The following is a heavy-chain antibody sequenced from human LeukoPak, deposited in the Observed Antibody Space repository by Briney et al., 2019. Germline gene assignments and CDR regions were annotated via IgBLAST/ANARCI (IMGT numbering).Heavy chain of an antibody. CDR3: ARTSIAAAGTIDD. V-gene: IGHV4-59*08. J-gene: IGHJ4*02. CDR1: GGSIRSYY. Sequence: SETLSLTCTVSGGSIRSYYWSWIRQPPGKGLEWIGYIYYSGNTNYNPSLKSRVTTSVDTSKNQFSLRLSSVTAADTAVYYCARTSIAAAGTIDDWGQGTLVTVSS. CDR2: IYYSGNT. D-gene: IGHD6-13*01.